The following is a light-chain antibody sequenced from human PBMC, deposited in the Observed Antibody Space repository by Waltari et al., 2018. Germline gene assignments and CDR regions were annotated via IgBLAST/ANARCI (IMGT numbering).Light chain of an antibody. CDR2: EVT. CDR1: RSALGPSNY. Sequence: QSALTPPPSASGSPGQSVTASCTGTRSALGPSNYLSWYQQHPGKAPKLLIFEVTKRPSGVPDRFSGSKSGNTASLTVSGLQAEDEADYYCSSYAGSSKTVFGGGTKLTVL. V-gene: IGLV2-8*01. CDR3: SSYAGSSKTV. J-gene: IGLJ3*02.